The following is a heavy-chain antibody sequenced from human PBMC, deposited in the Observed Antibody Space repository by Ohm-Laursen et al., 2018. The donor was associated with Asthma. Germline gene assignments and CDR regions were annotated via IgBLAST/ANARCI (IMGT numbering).Heavy chain of an antibody. D-gene: IGHD3-22*01. Sequence: SDTLSLTCTVSGGSISSGGYYWSWIRQHPGKGLEWIGGIFYSGSTYYNPSLKGRVTISVDTSKNQFSLKLSSVTAADTAVYYCARADGHYYDSSGHNFDIWGQGTMVTVSS. V-gene: IGHV4-31*03. CDR2: IFYSGST. J-gene: IGHJ3*02. CDR3: ARADGHYYDSSGHNFDI. CDR1: GGSISSGGYY.